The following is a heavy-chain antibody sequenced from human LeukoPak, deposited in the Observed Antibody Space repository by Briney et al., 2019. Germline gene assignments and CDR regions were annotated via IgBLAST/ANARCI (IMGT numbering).Heavy chain of an antibody. CDR2: TYYRSKWYN. J-gene: IGHJ4*02. CDR3: ARDVGAAPGTTPYFDY. Sequence: SQTLSLTCAISGDSVSSNSAAWNWIRQSPSRGLEWLGRTYYRSKWYNGYAVSVNSRITINPDTSKNQLSLQLNSVTPEDTAVYYCARDVGAAPGTTPYFDYWGQGTLVTVSS. V-gene: IGHV6-1*01. CDR1: GDSVSSNSAA. D-gene: IGHD6-13*01.